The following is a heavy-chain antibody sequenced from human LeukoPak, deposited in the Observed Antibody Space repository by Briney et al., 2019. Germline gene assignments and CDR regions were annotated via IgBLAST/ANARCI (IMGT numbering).Heavy chain of an antibody. Sequence: GGSLRLSCVASGFSFSNAWMSWVRQAPGKGLEWVGRIKSKTNGGTTDYAAPVKGRFTISRDDSKNTLYLQMNSLKPEDTAVYYCTKFDYAAFEYWGQGALVTVSS. J-gene: IGHJ4*02. CDR1: GFSFSNAW. CDR3: TKFDYAAFEY. V-gene: IGHV3-15*01. D-gene: IGHD4-17*01. CDR2: IKSKTNGGTT.